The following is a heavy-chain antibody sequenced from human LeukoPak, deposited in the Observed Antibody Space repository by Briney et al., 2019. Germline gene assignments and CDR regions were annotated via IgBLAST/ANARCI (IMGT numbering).Heavy chain of an antibody. CDR3: ARETSQKGAHYMDV. Sequence: SETLSLTCTVSGGPISSYYWSWIRQPPGKGLEYIGYIYYSGSTNYNPSLKSRLTISVDTSKNQFSLKLSSVTAADTAVYYCARETSQKGAHYMDVWGKGTTVTISS. V-gene: IGHV4-59*01. J-gene: IGHJ6*03. CDR2: IYYSGST. D-gene: IGHD3-16*01. CDR1: GGPISSYY.